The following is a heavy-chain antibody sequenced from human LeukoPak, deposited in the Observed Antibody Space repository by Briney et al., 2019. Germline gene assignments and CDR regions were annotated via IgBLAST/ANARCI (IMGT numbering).Heavy chain of an antibody. CDR1: GFTFSPFA. CDR2: FGGAGRGST. Sequence: GGSLRPSCAASGFTFSPFAMSWVRQAPGQGLEWVSSFGGAGRGSTYHADSVKGRFTISRDDSKNTLYLQMNSLRVEDTAVYRCAKARGATVNDPVDSWGQGTLVTVSS. J-gene: IGHJ4*02. V-gene: IGHV3-23*01. CDR3: AKARGATVNDPVDS. D-gene: IGHD1-26*01.